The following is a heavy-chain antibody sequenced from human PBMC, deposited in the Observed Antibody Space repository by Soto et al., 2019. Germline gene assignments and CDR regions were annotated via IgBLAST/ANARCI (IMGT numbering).Heavy chain of an antibody. D-gene: IGHD4-17*01. J-gene: IGHJ4*02. V-gene: IGHV4-59*01. CDR2: IYYSGST. Sequence: SETLSLTCTVSGGSISSYYWSWIRQPPGKGLEWIGYIYYSGSTNYNPSPKSRVTISVDTSKNQFSLKLSSVTAADTAVYYCARLPPTTGLSFDYWGQGTLVTVSS. CDR3: ARLPPTTGLSFDY. CDR1: GGSISSYY.